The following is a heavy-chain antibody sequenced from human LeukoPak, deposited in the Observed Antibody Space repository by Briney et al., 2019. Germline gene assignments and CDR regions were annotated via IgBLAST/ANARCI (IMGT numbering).Heavy chain of an antibody. CDR3: ATFRSYSSSPEYFQH. D-gene: IGHD6-6*01. CDR1: GFTFSSYW. Sequence: GGSLRLSCAASGFTFSSYWMQWVRQAPGKGLEWVSAISGSGGSTYYADSVKGRFTISRDNSKNTLYLQMNSLRAEDTAVYYCATFRSYSSSPEYFQHWGQGTLVTVSS. J-gene: IGHJ1*01. CDR2: ISGSGGST. V-gene: IGHV3-23*01.